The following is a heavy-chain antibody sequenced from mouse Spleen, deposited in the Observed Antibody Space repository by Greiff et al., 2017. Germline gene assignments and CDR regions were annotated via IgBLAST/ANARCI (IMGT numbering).Heavy chain of an antibody. CDR2: IDPSDSYT. CDR3: ARGLFDY. D-gene: IGHD3-1*01. J-gene: IGHJ2*01. CDR1: GYTFTSYW. V-gene: IGHV1-69*01. Sequence: VQLQQPGAELVMPGASVKLSCKASGYTFTSYWMHWVKQRPGQGLEWIGEIDPSDSYTNYNQKFKGKATLTVDKSSSTAYMQLSSLTSEDSAVYYCARGLFDYWGQGTTLTVSS.